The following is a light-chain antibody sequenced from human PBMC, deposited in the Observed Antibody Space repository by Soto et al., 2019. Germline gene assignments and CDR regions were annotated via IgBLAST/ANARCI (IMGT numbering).Light chain of an antibody. CDR3: LLSFSGPRV. Sequence: QAVVTQEPSLSVSPGGTVTLTCASSTGAVTSGNFPYWFQQKPGQAPRTLIYETSNKPSWTPARFSGSLLGGKAALTLSGAQPEDEAEYYCLLSFSGPRVFGGGTKLTVL. CDR2: ETS. CDR1: TGAVTSGNF. V-gene: IGLV7-46*01. J-gene: IGLJ3*02.